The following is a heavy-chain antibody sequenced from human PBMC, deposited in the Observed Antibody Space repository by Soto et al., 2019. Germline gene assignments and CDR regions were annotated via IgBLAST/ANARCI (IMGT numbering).Heavy chain of an antibody. D-gene: IGHD3-10*01. CDR3: AKKVNSGPGSQYFDF. CDR2: FSTGGDGGTA. V-gene: IGHV3-23*01. J-gene: IGHJ4*02. CDR1: GFTFSSYS. Sequence: PGGSLRLSCAASGFTFSSYSMSWVRQAPGKGLEWVSGFSTGGDGGTAYYVDSVKGRFTISRDNSKNTLFLQMNSLRAEDTAIYYCAKKVNSGPGSQYFDFWGQGTLVTV.